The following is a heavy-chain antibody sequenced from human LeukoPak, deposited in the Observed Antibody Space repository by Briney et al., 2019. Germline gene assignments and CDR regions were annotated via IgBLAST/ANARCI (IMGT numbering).Heavy chain of an antibody. CDR3: VRFALSSSLDH. CDR1: GYRLTNNW. CDR2: IYPGYPDA. V-gene: IGHV5-51*01. Sequence: GESLKISCKISGYRLTNNWIGWVRQAPGKGLEWMGLIYPGYPDAKYSPSFQGQVTLSVDTSISTAYLQLGGLRASDTAIYYCVRFALSSSLDHWGQGTLVTVSS. J-gene: IGHJ5*02. D-gene: IGHD6-13*01.